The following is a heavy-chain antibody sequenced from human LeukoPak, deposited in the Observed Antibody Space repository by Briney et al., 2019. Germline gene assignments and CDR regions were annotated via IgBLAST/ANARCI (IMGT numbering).Heavy chain of an antibody. CDR2: ISGGGGTT. J-gene: IGHJ6*03. Sequence: GGSLRLSCAASGFTFSSYAMSWVRQAPGKGLEWVSGISGGGGTTDQADSVKGRFTISRDNSKNTLDLQMKSLRAEDTAVYYSAKSSAYGDYNPYYYYYYMDVWGKGTTVTVSS. D-gene: IGHD4-17*01. CDR1: GFTFSSYA. CDR3: AKSSAYGDYNPYYYYYYMDV. V-gene: IGHV3-23*01.